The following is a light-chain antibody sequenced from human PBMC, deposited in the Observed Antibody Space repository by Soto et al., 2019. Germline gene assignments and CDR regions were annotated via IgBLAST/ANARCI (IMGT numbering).Light chain of an antibody. V-gene: IGKV3-20*01. CDR1: QSVISNY. J-gene: IGKJ2*01. Sequence: VLTQSPGTLSLSPGERATLSCRASQSVISNYLAWYQQKPGQAPWLLIYGASSRATGIPDRFSGSGSGTDFTLTISRLEPEDFAVYYCQQYGSSPPYTFGQGTKLEIK. CDR2: GAS. CDR3: QQYGSSPPYT.